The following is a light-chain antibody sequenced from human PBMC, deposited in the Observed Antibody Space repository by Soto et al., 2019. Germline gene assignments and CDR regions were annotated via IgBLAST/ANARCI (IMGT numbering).Light chain of an antibody. CDR1: QSVSVNS. V-gene: IGKV3-20*01. Sequence: ELALTQSPGTLSLSPGERATLSCRASQSVSVNSLAWYQQKAGQAPRLLIYAASTRATGVPDRFSGTGSGTDFALTISRLETDDSAVYYCQQYGGSPFTFGPGTKVDIK. J-gene: IGKJ3*01. CDR3: QQYGGSPFT. CDR2: AAS.